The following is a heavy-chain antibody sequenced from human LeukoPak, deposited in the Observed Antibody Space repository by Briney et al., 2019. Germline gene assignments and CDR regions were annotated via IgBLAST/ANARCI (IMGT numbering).Heavy chain of an antibody. CDR3: AKDVESGRSADY. D-gene: IGHD3-10*01. CDR2: ISGSGGGT. CDR1: GFTFSSYA. V-gene: IGHV3-23*01. J-gene: IGHJ4*02. Sequence: GGSLRLSCAASGFTFSSYAMSWVRQAPGKGLEWVSTISGSGGGTYYADSVKGRFTLSKDNSMNTLYLQMNSLRAEDTAVYYCAKDVESGRSADYWGQGTLVTVSS.